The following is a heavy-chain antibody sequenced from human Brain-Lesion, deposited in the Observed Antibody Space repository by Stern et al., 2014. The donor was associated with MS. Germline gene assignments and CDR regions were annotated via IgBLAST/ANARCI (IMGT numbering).Heavy chain of an antibody. CDR2: INPNTGGT. Sequence: QVQLMQSGAEVKKPGASVKVSCKTSGYIFTGYYIHWVRQAPGQGLEWMAWINPNTGGTKYAQKVPGRGPMSRDTSISTAYVELSSLTSDDTAVYYCARDQRGITIFGVVTDYYYLGMDVWGQGTTVTVSS. D-gene: IGHD3-3*01. V-gene: IGHV1-2*02. J-gene: IGHJ6*02. CDR3: ARDQRGITIFGVVTDYYYLGMDV. CDR1: GYIFTGYY.